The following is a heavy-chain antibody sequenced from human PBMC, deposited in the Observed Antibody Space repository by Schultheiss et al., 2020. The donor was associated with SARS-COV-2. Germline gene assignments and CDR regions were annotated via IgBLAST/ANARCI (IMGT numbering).Heavy chain of an antibody. CDR2: IYYSGST. CDR3: ARLQYSGNWFDP. CDR1: GFSISIGYY. D-gene: IGHD6-6*01. Sequence: SETLSLTCAVSGFSISIGYYWSWIRQPPGKGLEWIGYIYYSGSTNYNPSLKSRVTISVDTSKNQFSLKLSSVTAADTAVYYCARLQYSGNWFDPWGQGTLVTVSS. V-gene: IGHV4-59*08. J-gene: IGHJ5*02.